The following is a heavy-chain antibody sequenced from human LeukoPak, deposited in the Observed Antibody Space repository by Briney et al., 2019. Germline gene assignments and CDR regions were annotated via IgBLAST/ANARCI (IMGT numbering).Heavy chain of an antibody. CDR2: INPSGGST. CDR3: ARVARAYDSSGYYQY. Sequence: GASVKVSCKASGYTFTSYYMHWVRQAPGQGLEWMGIINPSGGSTSYAQKFQGRVTMTRDMSTSTVYMELSSLRSEDTAAYYCARVARAYDSSGYYQYWGQGTLVTVSS. V-gene: IGHV1-46*01. J-gene: IGHJ4*02. CDR1: GYTFTSYY. D-gene: IGHD3-22*01.